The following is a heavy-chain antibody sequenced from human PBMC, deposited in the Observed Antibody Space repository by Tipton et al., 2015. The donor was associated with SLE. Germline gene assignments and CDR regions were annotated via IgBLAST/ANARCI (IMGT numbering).Heavy chain of an antibody. D-gene: IGHD2-15*01. Sequence: TCYNPSLRSRVTISVDTSKNQFSLKLSSVTAADTALYYCARDVEDLCLPDYWGQGTLVTVSS. V-gene: IGHV4-30-2*04. J-gene: IGHJ4*02. CDR3: ARDVEDLCLPDY. CDR2: T.